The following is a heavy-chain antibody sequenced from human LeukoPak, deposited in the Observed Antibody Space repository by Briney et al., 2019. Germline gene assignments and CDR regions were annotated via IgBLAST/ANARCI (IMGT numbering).Heavy chain of an antibody. Sequence: PSETLSLTCAVYGGSFSGYYWSWIRQPPGKGLEWIGEINHSGSTNYNPSLKSRVTISVDTSKNQFSLKPSSVTAADTAVYYCARGLRRWLRDPFDYWGQGTLVTVSS. D-gene: IGHD5-12*01. J-gene: IGHJ4*02. CDR1: GGSFSGYY. V-gene: IGHV4-34*01. CDR2: INHSGST. CDR3: ARGLRRWLRDPFDY.